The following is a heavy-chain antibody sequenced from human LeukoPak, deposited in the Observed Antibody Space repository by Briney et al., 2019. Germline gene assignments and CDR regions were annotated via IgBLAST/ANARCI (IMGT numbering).Heavy chain of an antibody. CDR2: IRYDGSNK. D-gene: IGHD7-27*01. J-gene: IGHJ3*02. Sequence: GGSLRLSCAASGFIFSSYSMNWVRQAPGKGLEWVAFIRYDGSNKYYADSVKGRFTISRDNSKNTLYLQMNSLRAEDTAVYYCANAGDSAFDIWGQGTMVTASS. CDR3: ANAGDSAFDI. CDR1: GFIFSSYS. V-gene: IGHV3-30*02.